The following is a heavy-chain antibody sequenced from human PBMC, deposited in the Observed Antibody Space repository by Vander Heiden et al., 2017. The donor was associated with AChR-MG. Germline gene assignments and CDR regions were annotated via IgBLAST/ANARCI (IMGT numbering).Heavy chain of an antibody. J-gene: IGHJ6*02. CDR2: ISSSSSTI. CDR1: GFTVSSYS. CDR3: ARDRAGPWGMDV. Sequence: EVQLVESGGGLVQPGGSLRLPCAAPGFTVSSYSINWARQAPGKGLEWVSYISSSSSTIYYADSVKGRFTISRDNAKNSLYLQMNSLRDEDTAVYYCARDRAGPWGMDVWGQGTTVTVSS. D-gene: IGHD6-19*01. V-gene: IGHV3-48*02.